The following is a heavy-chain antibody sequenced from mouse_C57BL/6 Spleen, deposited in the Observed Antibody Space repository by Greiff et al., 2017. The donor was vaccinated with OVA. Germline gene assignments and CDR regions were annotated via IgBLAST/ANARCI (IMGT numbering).Heavy chain of an antibody. Sequence: QVQLKESGPELVKPGASVKISCKASGYAFSSSWMNWVKQRPGKGLEWIGRIYPGDGDTNYNGKFKGKATLTADKSSSTAYMQLSSLTSEDSAVYFCASYYGSSYRNYFDYWGQGTTLTVSS. D-gene: IGHD1-1*01. CDR1: GYAFSSSW. J-gene: IGHJ2*01. V-gene: IGHV1-82*01. CDR2: IYPGDGDT. CDR3: ASYYGSSYRNYFDY.